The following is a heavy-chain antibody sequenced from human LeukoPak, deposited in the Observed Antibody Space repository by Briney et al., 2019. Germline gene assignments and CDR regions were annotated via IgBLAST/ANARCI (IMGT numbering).Heavy chain of an antibody. CDR1: GYAFTGYY. J-gene: IGHJ4*02. CDR2: INPNSGGT. CDR3: ERGMLDY. Sequence: ASVKVSCKASGYAFTGYYMHWVRQAPGQGLEWMGRINPNSGGTNSAQKFQGRVTMTRDTSISTAYMELSRLRAHDMAVCYCERGMLDYWGQGTLVTASS. V-gene: IGHV1-2*06.